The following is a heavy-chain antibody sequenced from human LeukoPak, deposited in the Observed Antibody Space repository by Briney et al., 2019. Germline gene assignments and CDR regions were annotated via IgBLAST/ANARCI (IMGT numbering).Heavy chain of an antibody. Sequence: ASVKVSCKASGYTFTGYYMHWVRQAPGQGLEWRGRINPNSGGTNYAQKFQGRVTMTSDTSISTAYMELSRLRSDDTAVYYCARESSGWYSRWGQGTLVTVSS. CDR3: ARESSGWYSR. CDR2: INPNSGGT. J-gene: IGHJ4*02. V-gene: IGHV1-2*06. CDR1: GYTFTGYY. D-gene: IGHD6-19*01.